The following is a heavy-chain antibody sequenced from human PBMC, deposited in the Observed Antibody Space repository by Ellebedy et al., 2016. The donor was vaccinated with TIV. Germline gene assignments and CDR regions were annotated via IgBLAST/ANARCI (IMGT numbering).Heavy chain of an antibody. D-gene: IGHD3-22*01. J-gene: IGHJ4*02. CDR1: GYTFTSDH. V-gene: IGHV1-46*01. Sequence: AASVKVSCKASGYTFTSDHMHWVRQAPGQGLEWMGIINPSGGSTSYAQKFQGRVTMTRDTSTSTVYMELSSLRSDDTAVYYCAKGRGGGSDSSAPRYYFDYWGLGTLVTVSS. CDR3: AKGRGGGSDSSAPRYYFDY. CDR2: INPSGGST.